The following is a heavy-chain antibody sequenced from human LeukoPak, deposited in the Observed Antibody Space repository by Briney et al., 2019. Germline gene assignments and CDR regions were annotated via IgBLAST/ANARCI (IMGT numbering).Heavy chain of an antibody. V-gene: IGHV1-46*01. D-gene: IGHD4-11*01. CDR2: INPSGGST. Sequence: ASVKVSCKASGYTFTSYYMHWVRQAPGQGLEWMGIINPSGGSTSYAQKFQGRVTMTRDTSTSTVYMELSSLRAEDTAVYYCAKDLWRNYAYYYYYMDVWGKGTTVTVSS. J-gene: IGHJ6*03. CDR1: GYTFTSYY. CDR3: AKDLWRNYAYYYYYMDV.